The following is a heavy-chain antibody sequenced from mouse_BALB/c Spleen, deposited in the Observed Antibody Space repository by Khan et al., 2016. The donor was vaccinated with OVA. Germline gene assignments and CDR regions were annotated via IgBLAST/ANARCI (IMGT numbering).Heavy chain of an antibody. Sequence: EVKLLESGPGLVKPSQSLSLTCTVTGYSITSDYAWNWIRQFPGNKLEWMGYISYSGNTKYNPSLKSRISITRDTSKNQFFLQLNFVTIADTATYYCARIRGGDFDYWGQGTTLTVSS. J-gene: IGHJ2*01. CDR3: ARIRGGDFDY. CDR2: ISYSGNT. D-gene: IGHD3-1*01. CDR1: GYSITSDYA. V-gene: IGHV3-2*02.